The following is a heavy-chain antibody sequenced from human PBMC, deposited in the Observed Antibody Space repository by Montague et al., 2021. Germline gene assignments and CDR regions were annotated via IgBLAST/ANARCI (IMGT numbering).Heavy chain of an antibody. J-gene: IGHJ4*01. Sequence: SETLSLTCSVSGGSVNGYDWSWIRQSPGKGLEWIGYMRSSGSPNYNPSFKSRLAISIGRSRNQFSLELSFVTAADTAIYFCGRDYWGSIDYWGHGRLVTVSS. CDR1: GGSVNGYD. CDR3: GRDYWGSIDY. V-gene: IGHV4-59*02. D-gene: IGHD7-27*01. CDR2: MRSSGSP.